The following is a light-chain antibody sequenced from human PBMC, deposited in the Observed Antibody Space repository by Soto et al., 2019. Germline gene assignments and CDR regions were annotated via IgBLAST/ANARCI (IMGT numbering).Light chain of an antibody. Sequence: DIQMTQSPSTLSASVGDRVTITCRASQYNYLAWYQQKPGEAPKLLIYEAANLESGVPSRFSGSGTGTEFTLTISSLQPDDFATYYCQQSNNYPRTFGQGTRVEI. CDR1: QYNY. CDR2: EAA. CDR3: QQSNNYPRT. J-gene: IGKJ1*01. V-gene: IGKV1-5*03.